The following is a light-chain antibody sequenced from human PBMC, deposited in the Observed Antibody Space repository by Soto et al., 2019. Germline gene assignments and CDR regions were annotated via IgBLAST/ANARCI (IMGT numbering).Light chain of an antibody. V-gene: IGKV3-15*01. J-gene: IGKJ1*01. Sequence: KIMTQSPSAVSGAPGERTSLSCMASQSVSSNLAWYQQKPGQAPRLLIYGASTRATGIPARFSGSGSGTEFTLTCSLRMSDDSAVYYLQHSAKRPRPFAEGTKVDI. CDR1: QSVSSN. CDR2: GAS. CDR3: QHSAKRPRP.